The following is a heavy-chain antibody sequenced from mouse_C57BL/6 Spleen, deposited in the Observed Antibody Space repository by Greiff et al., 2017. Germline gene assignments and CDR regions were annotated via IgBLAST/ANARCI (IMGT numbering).Heavy chain of an antibody. V-gene: IGHV5-4*03. Sequence: EVKLVESGGGLVKPGGSLKLSCAASGFTFSSYAMSWVRQTPEKRLEWVATISDGGSYTYYPDNVQGRFTISRDNATNNLYLQMSHLKSEDTAMYYCARALIYYVYDGFAYWGQGTLVTVSA. CDR3: ARALIYYVYDGFAY. CDR1: GFTFSSYA. CDR2: ISDGGSYT. D-gene: IGHD2-2*01. J-gene: IGHJ3*01.